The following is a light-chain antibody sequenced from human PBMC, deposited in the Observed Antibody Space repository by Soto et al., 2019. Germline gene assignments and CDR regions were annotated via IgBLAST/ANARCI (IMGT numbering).Light chain of an antibody. CDR2: GVS. CDR1: QSISGE. Sequence: EIVMTQSPATLSMSPGERATLSCRASQSISGELAWYQQRPGQPPRLLIYGVSTRATGVPDRFSGSGSGSDFTHTISGLQSEDFAVYYCQQGHDWPLTFGQGTRLDI. J-gene: IGKJ2*01. CDR3: QQGHDWPLT. V-gene: IGKV3-15*01.